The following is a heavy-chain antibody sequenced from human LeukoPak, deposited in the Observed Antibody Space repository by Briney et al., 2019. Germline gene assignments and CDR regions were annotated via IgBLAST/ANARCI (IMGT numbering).Heavy chain of an antibody. CDR3: ARGRQQLVQHAFDI. Sequence: SETLSLTCTVSGDSISNYYWSWIRQPPGKGLEWIGYIYYSGSTNYNPSLKSRVTISVDTSKNQFSLKLSSVTAADTAVYYCARGRQQLVQHAFDIWGQGTMVTVSS. CDR2: IYYSGST. CDR1: GDSISNYY. J-gene: IGHJ3*02. V-gene: IGHV4-59*01. D-gene: IGHD6-13*01.